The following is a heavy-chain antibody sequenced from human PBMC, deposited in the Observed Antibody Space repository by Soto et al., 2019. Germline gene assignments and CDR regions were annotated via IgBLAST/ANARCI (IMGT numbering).Heavy chain of an antibody. CDR2: ISYDGSNK. Sequence: GGSLRLSCAASGFTFSSYAMHWVRQAPGKGLEWVAVISYDGSNKYYADSVKGRFTISRDNSKNTLYLQMNSLRAEDTAVYYCARDLFYSGYDLAGLHINYYYYYGMDVWGQGTTVTVSS. CDR1: GFTFSSYA. CDR3: ARDLFYSGYDLAGLHINYYYYYGMDV. J-gene: IGHJ6*02. D-gene: IGHD5-12*01. V-gene: IGHV3-30-3*01.